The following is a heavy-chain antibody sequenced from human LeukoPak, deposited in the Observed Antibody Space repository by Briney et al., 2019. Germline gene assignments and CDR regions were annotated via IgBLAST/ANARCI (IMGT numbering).Heavy chain of an antibody. CDR3: AKGSGTYSEYFDY. D-gene: IGHD2-15*01. CDR1: GFTFDDYA. CDR2: ISWNSGSI. J-gene: IGHJ4*02. V-gene: IGHV3-9*01. Sequence: GGSLRLSCAASGFTFDDYAMPWVRQAPGKGLEWVSGISWNSGSIGYADSVKGRFTISRDNAKNSLYLQMNSLRAEDTALYYCAKGSGTYSEYFDYWGQGTLVTVSS.